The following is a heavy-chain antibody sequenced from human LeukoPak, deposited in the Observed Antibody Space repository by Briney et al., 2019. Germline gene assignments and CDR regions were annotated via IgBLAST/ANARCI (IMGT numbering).Heavy chain of an antibody. CDR2: ISAYNGNT. D-gene: IGHD3-3*01. J-gene: IGHJ4*02. CDR1: GYTFTSYA. CDR3: ARGLRFLEWLEVANLDY. Sequence: ASVKVSCKASGYTFTSYAMNWVRQAPGQGLEWMGWISAYNGNTNYAQKLQGRVTMTTDTSTSTAYMELRSLRSDDTAVYYCARGLRFLEWLEVANLDYWGQGTLVTVSS. V-gene: IGHV1-18*01.